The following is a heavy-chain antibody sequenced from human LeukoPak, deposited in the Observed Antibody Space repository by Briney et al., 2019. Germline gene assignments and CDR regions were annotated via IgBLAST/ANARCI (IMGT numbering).Heavy chain of an antibody. J-gene: IGHJ6*03. CDR3: ARRRALRGPGNYYYMDV. D-gene: IGHD5-24*01. Sequence: GGSLRLSCAASGFTFSSYEMNWVRQAPGKGLEWVSYISSSGSTIYYADSVKGRFTISRDNSKNTLYLQMNSLRAEDTAVYYCARRRALRGPGNYYYMDVWGKGTTVTVSS. CDR2: ISSSGSTI. CDR1: GFTFSSYE. V-gene: IGHV3-48*03.